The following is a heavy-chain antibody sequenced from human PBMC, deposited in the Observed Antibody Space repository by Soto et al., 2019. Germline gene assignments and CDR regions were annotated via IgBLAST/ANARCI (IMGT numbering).Heavy chain of an antibody. CDR3: ARDYGSGSYYSDY. D-gene: IGHD3-10*01. J-gene: IGHJ4*02. Sequence: QYPGQGLECMGWILPIFGTANYAQKFQGRVTITADESTSTAYRELSSLRSEDTAVYYCARDYGSGSYYSDYWGQGTLVTVSS. CDR2: ILPIFGTA. V-gene: IGHV1-69*01.